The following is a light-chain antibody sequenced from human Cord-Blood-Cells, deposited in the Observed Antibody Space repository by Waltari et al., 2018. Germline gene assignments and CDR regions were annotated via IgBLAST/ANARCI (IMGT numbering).Light chain of an antibody. Sequence: QSALTQPASVSGSPGQSITISFPGTSRDVGGYHYVSWYQQHPGKAPKLMIYEVSNRPSGVSNRFSGSKSGNTASLTISGLQAEDEADYYCSSYTSSSTLYVFGTGTKVTVL. CDR1: SRDVGGYHY. V-gene: IGLV2-14*01. CDR2: EVS. J-gene: IGLJ1*01. CDR3: SSYTSSSTLYV.